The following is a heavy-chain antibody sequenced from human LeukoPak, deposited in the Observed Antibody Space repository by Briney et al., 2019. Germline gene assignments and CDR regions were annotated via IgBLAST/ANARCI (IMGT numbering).Heavy chain of an antibody. J-gene: IGHJ4*02. D-gene: IGHD2-21*02. CDR1: GGSISSYY. CDR2: IYYSGST. V-gene: IGHV4-59*01. Sequence: SETLSLTCTVSGGSISSYYWSWIRQPPGKGLEWIGYIYYSGSTNYNPSLKSRVTISVDTFKNQFSLKLSSVTAADTAVYYCASARYCGGDCYSVWGQGTLVTVSS. CDR3: ASARYCGGDCYSV.